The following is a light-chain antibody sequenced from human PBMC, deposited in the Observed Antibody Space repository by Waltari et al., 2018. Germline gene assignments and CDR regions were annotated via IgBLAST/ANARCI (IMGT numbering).Light chain of an antibody. J-gene: IGKJ4*01. Sequence: DIQMTQSPFTLSASVGDRVIIPCRASQSISNWLAWYQHKPGKAPKLLIYKASTLASGVPSRFSGSGSGTDFSLTISSLQPDDFATYYCQQYNSYSLLTFCGGTKGEIK. CDR2: KAS. CDR3: QQYNSYSLLT. CDR1: QSISNW. V-gene: IGKV1-5*03.